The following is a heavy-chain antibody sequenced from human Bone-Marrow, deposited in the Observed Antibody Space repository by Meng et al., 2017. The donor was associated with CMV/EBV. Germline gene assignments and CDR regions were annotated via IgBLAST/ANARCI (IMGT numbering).Heavy chain of an antibody. Sequence: SETLSLTCTVSGGSISSTIYYWSWIRQPPGKGLEWVGSIYYSGSTYYNPSLKSRVAISIDTSKNQFSLKLSSVTAADTAVYYCARDRGVVPAAESPYYYYGMDVWGQGTTVTVSS. CDR3: ARDRGVVPAAESPYYYYGMDV. CDR1: GGSISSTIYY. CDR2: IYYSGST. J-gene: IGHJ6*02. D-gene: IGHD2-2*01. V-gene: IGHV4-39*07.